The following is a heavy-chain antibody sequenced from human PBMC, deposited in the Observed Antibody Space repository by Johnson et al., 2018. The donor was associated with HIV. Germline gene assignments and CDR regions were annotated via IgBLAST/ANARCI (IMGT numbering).Heavy chain of an antibody. V-gene: IGHV3-30*03. CDR1: GFTFSSYG. Sequence: QVQLVESGGGVVQPGRSLRLSCAASGFTFSSYGMHWVRQAPGKGLEWVAVISYDGSNKYYADSVKGRFTISRDNSKNTLYLQMNSLRAEDTAVYYCASILVVAAQVADAFDIWGQGTMVTVSS. D-gene: IGHD2-15*01. CDR3: ASILVVAAQVADAFDI. CDR2: ISYDGSNK. J-gene: IGHJ3*02.